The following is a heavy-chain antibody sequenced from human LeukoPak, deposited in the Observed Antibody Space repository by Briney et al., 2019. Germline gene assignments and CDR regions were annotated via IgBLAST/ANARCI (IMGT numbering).Heavy chain of an antibody. CDR1: GFTFSSYA. D-gene: IGHD1-26*01. CDR2: ISGSGGST. V-gene: IGHV3-23*01. CDR3: AKEEKAWELDRVLGYYFDY. Sequence: GGSLSLSCAASGFTFSSYAMSWVRQAPGKGLGWVSAISGSGGSTYYADSVEGRFTISRDNSKNTLYLQMNSLRAEDTAVYYCAKEEKAWELDRVLGYYFDYWGQGTLVTVSS. J-gene: IGHJ4*02.